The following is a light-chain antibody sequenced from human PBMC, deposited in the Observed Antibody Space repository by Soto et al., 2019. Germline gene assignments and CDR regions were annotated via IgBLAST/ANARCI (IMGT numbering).Light chain of an antibody. Sequence: EIVLTQSPATLSLSPGERATLSCRASQSVSSYLAWCQQKPGQAPRLLIYDASNRATGIPARFSGSGSGTDFTLTISSLEPEDFAGYYCQQRSNWPLTFGGGTKVEIK. J-gene: IGKJ4*01. CDR1: QSVSSY. CDR3: QQRSNWPLT. CDR2: DAS. V-gene: IGKV3-11*01.